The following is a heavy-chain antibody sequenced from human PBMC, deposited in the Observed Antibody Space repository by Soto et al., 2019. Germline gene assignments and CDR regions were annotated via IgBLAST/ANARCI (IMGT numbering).Heavy chain of an antibody. Sequence: VQLQESGPGLVKPSGTLSLTCVVSSGSISSSKWWSWVRQPPGKGLEWIGEIHESGSTNYNPSLKSRVTISLDKSKNQCSLNLNSVTAADTAVYYCAREGRDSYNLGYWGQGTLVTVSS. CDR3: AREGRDSYNLGY. CDR2: IHESGST. CDR1: SGSISSSKW. J-gene: IGHJ4*02. V-gene: IGHV4-4*02. D-gene: IGHD1-1*01.